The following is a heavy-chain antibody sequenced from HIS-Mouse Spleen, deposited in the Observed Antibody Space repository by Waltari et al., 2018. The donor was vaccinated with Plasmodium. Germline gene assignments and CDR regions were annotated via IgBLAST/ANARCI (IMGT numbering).Heavy chain of an antibody. Sequence: EVQLVESGGGLVQPGGSLRLSCAASGFTFSSYWMSWVGQAPGKGLEWVANIKKDGIEKYYMDSVKGRFTISRDNAKNSLYLQMNSLRAEDTAVYYCASSWYWYFDLWGRGTLVTVSS. D-gene: IGHD6-13*01. V-gene: IGHV3-7*01. CDR3: ASSWYWYFDL. J-gene: IGHJ2*01. CDR1: GFTFSSYW. CDR2: IKKDGIEK.